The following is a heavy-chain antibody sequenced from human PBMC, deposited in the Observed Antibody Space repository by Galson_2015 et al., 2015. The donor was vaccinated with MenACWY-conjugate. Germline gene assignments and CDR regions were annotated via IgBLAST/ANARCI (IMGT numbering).Heavy chain of an antibody. CDR2: IRSSGGKT. CDR3: ARDHTLTGHILDY. J-gene: IGHJ4*02. V-gene: IGHV3-23*01. CDR1: GFTFSSHG. Sequence: SLRFSCAASGFTFSSHGMSWVRQAPGKGLEWVSAIRSSGGKTYYADSVKGRFTISRDNSENTLYLQMNSLRAEDTAVYYCARDHTLTGHILDYWGQGNLVTVSS. D-gene: IGHD3-9*01.